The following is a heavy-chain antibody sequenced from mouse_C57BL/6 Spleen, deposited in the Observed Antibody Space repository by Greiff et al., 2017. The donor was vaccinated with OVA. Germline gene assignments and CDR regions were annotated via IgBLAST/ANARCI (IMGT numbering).Heavy chain of an antibody. J-gene: IGHJ1*03. Sequence: QVQLQQPGAELVKPGASVKLSCKASGYTFTSYWMHWVKQRPGQGLEWIGMIHPNSGSTNYNEKFKSKATLTVDKSSSTAYMQLSSLTSEDSAVYYCAREGAITTVVGDWYFGVWGTGTTVTVSS. V-gene: IGHV1-64*01. CDR2: IHPNSGST. D-gene: IGHD1-1*01. CDR3: AREGAITTVVGDWYFGV. CDR1: GYTFTSYW.